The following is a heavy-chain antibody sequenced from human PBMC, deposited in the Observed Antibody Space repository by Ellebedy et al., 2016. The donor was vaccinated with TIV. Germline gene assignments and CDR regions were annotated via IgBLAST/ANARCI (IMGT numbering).Heavy chain of an antibody. CDR2: IYDSGRT. CDR1: GGSISGTYTSYY. Sequence: SETLSLTXNVSGGSISGTYTSYYWGWVRQPPGKGLEWIGSIYDSGRTHYNPSLKSRVTISVDTSKDQFSLNLNSVTAADTALYYCARLWFGDLFSPEGDVWGQGTTVTVSS. D-gene: IGHD3-10*01. CDR3: ARLWFGDLFSPEGDV. V-gene: IGHV4-39*01. J-gene: IGHJ6*02.